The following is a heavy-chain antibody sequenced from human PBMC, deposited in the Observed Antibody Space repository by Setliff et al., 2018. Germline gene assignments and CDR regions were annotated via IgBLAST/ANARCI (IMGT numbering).Heavy chain of an antibody. CDR2: LYYSGNT. CDR3: ARGPPGYYYYMNV. CDR1: GGSISSYS. Sequence: SETLSLTCNVSGGSISSYSWSWIRQAPGKGLEWIGYLYYSGNTNYNPSLKSRVTISGDTSQSYFSLKLTSVTEADTAVYYCARGPPGYYYYMNVWGQGTTGTVS. J-gene: IGHJ6*03. V-gene: IGHV4-59*01.